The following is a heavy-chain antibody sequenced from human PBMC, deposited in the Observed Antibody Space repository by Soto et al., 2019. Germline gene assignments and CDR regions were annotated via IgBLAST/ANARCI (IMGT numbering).Heavy chain of an antibody. Sequence: SETLSLTCTVSGGSISSYYWSWIRQPPGKGLEWIGYIYYSGSTNYNPSLKSRVTISVDTSKNQFSLKLSSVTAADTAVYYCASRAVAGTGYFDYWGQGTLVTVSS. J-gene: IGHJ4*02. CDR2: IYYSGST. CDR3: ASRAVAGTGYFDY. CDR1: GGSISSYY. D-gene: IGHD6-19*01. V-gene: IGHV4-59*01.